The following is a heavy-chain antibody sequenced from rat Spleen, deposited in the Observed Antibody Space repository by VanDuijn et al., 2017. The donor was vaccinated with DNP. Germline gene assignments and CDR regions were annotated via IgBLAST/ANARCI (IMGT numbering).Heavy chain of an antibody. J-gene: IGHJ2*01. Sequence: EVQLVESGGGLVQPGNSLKLSCAASGFTFSNYDMAWVRQAPTKGLEWVASISTSGGSTYYRDSVKGRFTVSRDNAKSTLYLQMDSLRSEDTATYYCSRRNSGYWGQGVMVTVSS. D-gene: IGHD4-3*01. CDR1: GFTFSNYD. V-gene: IGHV5S23*01. CDR3: SRRNSGY. CDR2: ISTSGGST.